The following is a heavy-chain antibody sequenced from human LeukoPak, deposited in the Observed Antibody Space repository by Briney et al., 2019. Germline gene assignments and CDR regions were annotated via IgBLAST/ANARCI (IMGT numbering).Heavy chain of an antibody. CDR3: ARPLMLTAPYLYFDL. J-gene: IGHJ2*01. CDR1: GGSFSSYY. CDR2: INHRGDT. Sequence: SETLSLTCAVYGGSFSSYYWSWIRQSPGKGLEWIAEINHRGDTNYNPSVKSRVTISVDTSKNQFSLNLTSVTAADTAIYFCARPLMLTAPYLYFDLWGRGTLVTVSS. V-gene: IGHV4-34*01. D-gene: IGHD4/OR15-4a*01.